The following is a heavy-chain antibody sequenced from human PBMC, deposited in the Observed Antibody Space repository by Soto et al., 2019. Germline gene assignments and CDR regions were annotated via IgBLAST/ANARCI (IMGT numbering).Heavy chain of an antibody. Sequence: GASVKVSCKASGYTFTGYYMHWVRQAPGQGLEWMGWINPNSGGTNYAQKFQGWVTMTRDTSISTAYMELSRLRSDDTAVYYCARDLITPLYYYYGMDVWGQGTTVTVSS. CDR1: GYTFTGYY. V-gene: IGHV1-2*04. CDR3: ARDLITPLYYYYGMDV. CDR2: INPNSGGT. J-gene: IGHJ6*02. D-gene: IGHD2-15*01.